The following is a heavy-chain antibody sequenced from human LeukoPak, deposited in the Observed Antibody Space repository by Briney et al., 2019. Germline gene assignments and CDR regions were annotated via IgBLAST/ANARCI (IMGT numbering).Heavy chain of an antibody. CDR2: IIPILGIA. CDR1: GGTFSSYA. D-gene: IGHD1-26*01. CDR3: ARETTYSGYDNGMDV. V-gene: IGHV1-69*04. Sequence: GASVKVSCKASGGTFSSYAISWVRQAPGQGLEWMGRIIPILGIANYAQKFQGRVTITADKSTSTAYMELSSLRSEDTAVYYCARETTYSGYDNGMDVWGQGTTVTVSS. J-gene: IGHJ6*02.